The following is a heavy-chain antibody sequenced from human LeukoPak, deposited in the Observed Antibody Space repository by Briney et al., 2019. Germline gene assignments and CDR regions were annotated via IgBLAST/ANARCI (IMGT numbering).Heavy chain of an antibody. CDR2: IIPIFGTA. D-gene: IGHD2-8*02. CDR3: ARDLPSTPYWELDY. CDR1: GGTFSSYA. J-gene: IGHJ4*02. Sequence: SVKVSCKASGGTFSSYAISWVRQAPGQGLEWMGGIIPIFGTANYAQKFQGRVTITADESTSTAYMELSSLRSEDTAVYYCARDLPSTPYWELDYWGQGTLVTVSS. V-gene: IGHV1-69*13.